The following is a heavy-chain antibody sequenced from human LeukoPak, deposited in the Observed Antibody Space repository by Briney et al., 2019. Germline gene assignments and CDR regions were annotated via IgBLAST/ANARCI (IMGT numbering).Heavy chain of an antibody. CDR1: GFTFSSYS. CDR3: ARDMLVVPAAID. CDR2: ISSSSSTI. V-gene: IGHV3-48*02. J-gene: IGHJ4*02. Sequence: GGSLRLSCAASGFTFSSYSMNWVRQAPGKGLEWVSYISSSSSTIYYADSVKGRFTISRDNAKNSLYLQMNSLGDEDTAVYYCARDMLVVPAAIDWGQGTLVTVSS. D-gene: IGHD2-2*02.